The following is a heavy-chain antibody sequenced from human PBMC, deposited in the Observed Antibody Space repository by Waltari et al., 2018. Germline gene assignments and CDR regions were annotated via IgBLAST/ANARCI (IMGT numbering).Heavy chain of an antibody. CDR3: AKDITELLWSGDLPVFDY. D-gene: IGHD3-10*01. CDR2: ITGSGGRK. V-gene: IGHV3-23*01. CDR1: GFTSSSYA. J-gene: IGHJ4*02. Sequence: EVQLLESGGGLVQPGGSLRLSCAASGFTSSSYAMSWVRQAPGKGLEWVSAITGSGGRKYYAESVKGRFTISRDNSKNTLYLQMNSLRAEDTAVYYCAKDITELLWSGDLPVFDYWGQGTLVTVSS.